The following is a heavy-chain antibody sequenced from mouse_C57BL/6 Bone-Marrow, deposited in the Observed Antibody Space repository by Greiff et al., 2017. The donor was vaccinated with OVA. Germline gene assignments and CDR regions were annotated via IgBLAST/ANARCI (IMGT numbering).Heavy chain of an antibody. V-gene: IGHV1-81*01. CDR3: ARLADYGFAY. CDR1: GYTFTSYG. D-gene: IGHD2-4*01. Sequence: QVQLQQSGAELARPGASVKLSCKASGYTFTSYGISWVKQRTGQGLEWIGEIYPRSGNTYYNEKFKGKATLTADKSSSTAYMELRSLASEDSAVYFCARLADYGFAYWGQGTLVTVSA. J-gene: IGHJ3*01. CDR2: IYPRSGNT.